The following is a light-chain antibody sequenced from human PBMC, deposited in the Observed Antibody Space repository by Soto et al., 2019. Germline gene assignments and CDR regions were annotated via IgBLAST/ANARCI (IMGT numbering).Light chain of an antibody. J-gene: IGKJ2*01. CDR3: QQYDNWPPRWT. V-gene: IGKV3-15*01. Sequence: EIVMTQSPATLSVSPGERVTLSCRASQSVGTNLAWYQQKPGQAPRLPILGASTRASGIPAKFSGSGSGTEFTLSIGSLQSEDFAIYYCQQYDNWPPRWTFGQGTKVEIK. CDR1: QSVGTN. CDR2: GAS.